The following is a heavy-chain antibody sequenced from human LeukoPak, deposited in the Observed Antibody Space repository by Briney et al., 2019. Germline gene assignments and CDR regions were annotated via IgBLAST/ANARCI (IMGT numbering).Heavy chain of an antibody. Sequence: PSETLSLTCAVSGFSISSGYYWGWIRQPPGKGLEWIGTIYHSGSTYYNPSLKSRVTMSVDTSKSQFSLNLRYVTAADTAVYYCARQTVLVPPADWGQGTLVTVSS. CDR3: ARQTVLVPPAD. CDR2: IYHSGST. CDR1: GFSISSGYY. D-gene: IGHD4-23*01. V-gene: IGHV4-38-2*01. J-gene: IGHJ4*02.